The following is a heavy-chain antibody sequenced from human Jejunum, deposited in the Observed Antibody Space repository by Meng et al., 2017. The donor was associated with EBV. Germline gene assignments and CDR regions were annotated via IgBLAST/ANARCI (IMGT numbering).Heavy chain of an antibody. CDR3: ARDRGVEDY. D-gene: IGHD5-24*01. Sequence: QVQLQESGPGLVKPSRTLSLTCAVPGGSISTDNWWSWVRQPPGKGLEYIGEIHHSGSTKYNPSLKSRVTISVDKSNNHFSLKLSSVTAADTAVYYCARDRGVEDYWGQGTLVTASS. V-gene: IGHV4-4*02. CDR2: IHHSGST. J-gene: IGHJ4*02. CDR1: GGSISTDNW.